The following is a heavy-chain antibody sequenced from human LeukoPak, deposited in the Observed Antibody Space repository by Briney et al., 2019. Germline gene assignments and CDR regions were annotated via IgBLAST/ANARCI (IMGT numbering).Heavy chain of an antibody. CDR1: GYSFTSYW. CDR2: IYPGDSDT. CDR3: ARRQYCSGGSCYFFDY. V-gene: IGHV5-51*01. Sequence: GESLKISCKGSGYSFTSYWIGWVRQMPGKGLEWMGIIYPGDSDTRYSPSFQGQVTISADKSISTASLQWSSLKASDTAMYYCARRQYCSGGSCYFFDYWGQGTLVTVSS. J-gene: IGHJ4*02. D-gene: IGHD2-15*01.